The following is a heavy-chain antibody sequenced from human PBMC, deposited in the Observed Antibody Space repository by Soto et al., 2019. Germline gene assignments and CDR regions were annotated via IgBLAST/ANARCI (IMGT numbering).Heavy chain of an antibody. CDR3: ARAADGYTSWAIHYLDN. J-gene: IGHJ4*02. D-gene: IGHD5-18*01. CDR2: INPSGSSA. Sequence: QVHLVQSGAEVKKPGASVKVSCKASGYIFSNYYMHWMRQAPGQGLEWMGIINPSGSSATYAQKFQSKITLNTDTPTSTVYMELSSLTPEYTAIAYCARAADGYTSWAIHYLDNWGQGTLVTVSS. CDR1: GYIFSNYY. V-gene: IGHV1-46*01.